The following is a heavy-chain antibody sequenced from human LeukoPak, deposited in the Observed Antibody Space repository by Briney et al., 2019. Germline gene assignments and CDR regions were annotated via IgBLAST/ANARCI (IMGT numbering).Heavy chain of an antibody. Sequence: GASVEVSCKVSGYTLTELSMHWVRQAPGKGLEWMGGFDPEDGETIYAQKFQGRVTMTEDTSTDTAYMELSSLRSEDTAVYYCATPVARNYYFDYWGQGTLVTVSS. J-gene: IGHJ4*02. CDR2: FDPEDGET. CDR3: ATPVARNYYFDY. V-gene: IGHV1-24*01. D-gene: IGHD5-12*01. CDR1: GYTLTELS.